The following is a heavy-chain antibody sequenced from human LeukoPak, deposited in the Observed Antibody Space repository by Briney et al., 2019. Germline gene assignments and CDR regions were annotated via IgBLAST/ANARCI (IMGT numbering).Heavy chain of an antibody. D-gene: IGHD2-15*01. V-gene: IGHV1-46*01. CDR2: INPSGGST. CDR3: ARDGGVDCSGGSCYSEYFQH. J-gene: IGHJ1*01. Sequence: ASVKVSCKASGYTFTSYYMHWVRQAPGQGLEWMGIINPSGGSTSYAQKFQGRVTMTRDTSTSTVYMALSSLRSEDTAVYYCARDGGVDCSGGSCYSEYFQHWGQGTLVTVSS. CDR1: GYTFTSYY.